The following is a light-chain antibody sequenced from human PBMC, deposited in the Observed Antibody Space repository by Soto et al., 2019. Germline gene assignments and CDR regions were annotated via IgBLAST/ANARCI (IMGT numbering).Light chain of an antibody. CDR1: NTDIGGYNY. J-gene: IGLJ1*01. V-gene: IGLV2-14*03. CDR3: SSYRAYRTLEV. Sequence: QSALTQPDSVSASLGESITISCTGTNTDIGGYNYVSWYQQHPGKAPKLVIYDVNSRPSGIPNRFSGSKSGFTASLTISGIQAEDDAHYFFSSYRAYRTLEVFGTGTKVTVL. CDR2: DVN.